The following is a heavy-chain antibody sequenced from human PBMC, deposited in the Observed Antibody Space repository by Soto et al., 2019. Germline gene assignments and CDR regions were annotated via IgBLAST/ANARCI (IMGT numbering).Heavy chain of an antibody. Sequence: EVQLLESGGGLVQPGGSLRLSFAASGFTFSSYGMSWVRQAPGKGLEWVSAISHSGGNTYYADSVKGRFAISRDNSKNTLYLQMNSLRAEDTAVYYCATFIFCSSTSCYGREGGYWGQGTLVTVSS. CDR1: GFTFSSYG. V-gene: IGHV3-23*01. D-gene: IGHD2-2*01. CDR3: ATFIFCSSTSCYGREGGY. CDR2: ISHSGGNT. J-gene: IGHJ4*02.